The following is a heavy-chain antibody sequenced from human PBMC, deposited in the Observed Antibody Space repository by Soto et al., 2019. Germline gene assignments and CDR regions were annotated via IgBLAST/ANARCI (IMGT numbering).Heavy chain of an antibody. J-gene: IGHJ5*02. CDR2: FSGSGGRT. CDR1: VFTFSSYE. CDR3: AKTGMDYDSSGYP. Sequence: GYLSISRAASVFTFSSYEMSWVSQAPGKGLVWVSAFSGSGGRTCYADSVKGRFTISRDNSKNTLYLQMNSLRAEDTAVYYCAKTGMDYDSSGYPWGQRT. D-gene: IGHD3-22*01. V-gene: IGHV3-23*01.